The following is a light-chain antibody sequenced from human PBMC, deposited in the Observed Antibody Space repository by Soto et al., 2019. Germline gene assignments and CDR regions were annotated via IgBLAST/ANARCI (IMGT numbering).Light chain of an antibody. CDR1: QSVSSSY. CDR3: QQYGSSPWT. CDR2: GAS. Sequence: EIVLTQSPGTLSLSPGERATLSCRASQSVSSSYLAWYQQKPGQAPRLLIYGASSRATGIPDRFSGSGSGKDFPLTISRLDPEDVAVYYCQQYGSSPWTFAQGPKV. J-gene: IGKJ1*01. V-gene: IGKV3-20*01.